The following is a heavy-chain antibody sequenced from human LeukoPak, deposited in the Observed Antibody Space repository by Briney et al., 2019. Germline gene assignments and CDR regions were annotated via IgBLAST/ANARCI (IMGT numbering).Heavy chain of an antibody. CDR3: ARVGAVAGTFWYFDH. V-gene: IGHV3-48*01. CDR1: GFTFSSYS. Sequence: GGSLRLSCAASGFTFSSYSMNWVRQAPGKGLEWVSYISSSSSTIYYADSVKGRFTISRDNAKNSLYLQMNSLRAEDTAVYYCARVGAVAGTFWYFDHWGRGTLVTVSS. D-gene: IGHD6-19*01. CDR2: ISSSSSTI. J-gene: IGHJ2*01.